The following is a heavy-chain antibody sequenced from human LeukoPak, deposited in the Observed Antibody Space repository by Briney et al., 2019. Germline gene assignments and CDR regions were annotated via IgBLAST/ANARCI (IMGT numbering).Heavy chain of an antibody. D-gene: IGHD2-2*01. V-gene: IGHV1-8*03. Sequence: GASVKVSCKASGYTFTSYDINWVRQATGQGLEWMGWMNPNSGNTGYAQKFQGRVTITRNTSISTAYMELSSLRSEDTAVYYCARGPDYQLLSSYFYYYMDVWGKGTTVTVSS. CDR3: ARGPDYQLLSSYFYYYMDV. CDR1: GYTFTSYD. CDR2: MNPNSGNT. J-gene: IGHJ6*03.